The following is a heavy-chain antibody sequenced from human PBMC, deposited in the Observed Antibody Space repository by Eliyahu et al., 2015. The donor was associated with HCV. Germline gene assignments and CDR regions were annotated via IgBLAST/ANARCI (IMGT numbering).Heavy chain of an antibody. D-gene: IGHD2-15*01. CDR1: GFTVSNTY. J-gene: IGHJ4*02. CDR2: IYSGGST. CDR3: TREYCSGGSCCFDN. V-gene: IGHV3-53*02. Sequence: EVQLVETGGGLIQPGGSLRLSCAASGFTVSNTYMIWVRQAPGKGLEWVSVIYSGGSTYYADSVKGRFTISRDNSKNTLYLQMNSLRAEDTAVYYCTREYCSGGSCCFDNWGQGTLVTVSS.